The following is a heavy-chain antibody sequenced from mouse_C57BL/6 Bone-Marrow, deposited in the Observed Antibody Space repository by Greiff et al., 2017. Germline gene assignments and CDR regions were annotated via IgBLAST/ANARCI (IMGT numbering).Heavy chain of an antibody. J-gene: IGHJ4*01. Sequence: VQLQQSGAELVKPGASVKISCKASGYAFSSYWMNWVKQRPGKGLEWIGQIYPGDGDTNYNGKFKGKATLTADKSYSTAYMQLSSLTSEDSAVYFCARYGTGVLYYAMDYWGQGTSVTVAS. CDR1: GYAFSSYW. CDR3: ARYGTGVLYYAMDY. V-gene: IGHV1-80*01. CDR2: IYPGDGDT. D-gene: IGHD4-1*01.